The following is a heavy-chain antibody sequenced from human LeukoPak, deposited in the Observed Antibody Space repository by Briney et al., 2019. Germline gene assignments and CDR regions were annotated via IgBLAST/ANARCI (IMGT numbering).Heavy chain of an antibody. D-gene: IGHD2-2*01. J-gene: IGHJ5*02. CDR3: ARAGCSSTSCYLGDNWFDP. Sequence: PSETLSLTCAVSGGSISSGGYSWSWIRQPPGKGLEWIGYIYHSGSTYYNPSLKSRVTISVDRSKNQFSLKLSSVTAADTAVCYCARAGCSSTSCYLGDNWFDPWGQETLVTVSS. V-gene: IGHV4-30-2*01. CDR2: IYHSGST. CDR1: GGSISSGGYS.